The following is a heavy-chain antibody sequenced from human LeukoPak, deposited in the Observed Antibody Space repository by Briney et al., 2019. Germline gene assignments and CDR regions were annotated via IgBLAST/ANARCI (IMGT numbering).Heavy chain of an antibody. Sequence: GASVKVSCKASGGTFSSYAISWVRQAPGQGLEWMGRIIPILGIANYAQKFQGRATITADKSTSTAYMELSSLRSEDTAVYYCAREGQLVVFDYWGQGTLVTVSS. CDR3: AREGQLVVFDY. V-gene: IGHV1-69*04. CDR1: GGTFSSYA. D-gene: IGHD2-8*02. CDR2: IIPILGIA. J-gene: IGHJ4*02.